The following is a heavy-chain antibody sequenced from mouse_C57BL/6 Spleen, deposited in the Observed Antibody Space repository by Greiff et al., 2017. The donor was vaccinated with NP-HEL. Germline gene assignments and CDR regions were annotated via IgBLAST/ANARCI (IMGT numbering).Heavy chain of an antibody. Sequence: EVQLVESGGGLVQSGRSLRLSCATSGFTFSDFYMEWVRQAPGKGLEWIAASRNKANDYTTEYSASVKGRFIVSRDTSQSILYLQMNALRAEDTAIYYCARDASGVFDYWGQGTTLTVSS. CDR1: GFTFSDFY. J-gene: IGHJ2*01. D-gene: IGHD4-1*01. V-gene: IGHV7-1*01. CDR3: ARDASGVFDY. CDR2: SRNKANDYTT.